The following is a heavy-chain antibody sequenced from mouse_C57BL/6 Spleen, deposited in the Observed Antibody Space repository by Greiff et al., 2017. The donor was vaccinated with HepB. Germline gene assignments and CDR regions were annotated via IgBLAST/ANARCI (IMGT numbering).Heavy chain of an antibody. CDR1: GFNIKDDY. V-gene: IGHV14-4*01. Sequence: DVQLQESGAELVRPGASVKLSCTASGFNIKDDYMHWVKQRPEQGLEWIGWIDPENGDTEYASKFQGKATITADTSSNTAYLQLSSLTSEDTAVYYCTTTGTFAYWGQGTLVTVSA. CDR2: IDPENGDT. J-gene: IGHJ3*01. CDR3: TTTGTFAY. D-gene: IGHD4-1*01.